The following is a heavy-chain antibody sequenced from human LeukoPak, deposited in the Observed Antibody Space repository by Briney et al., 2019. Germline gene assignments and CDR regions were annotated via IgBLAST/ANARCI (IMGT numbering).Heavy chain of an antibody. V-gene: IGHV5-10-1*01. CDR2: IDPSDSYT. Sequence: HGESLKISCKGSGYSFTSYWIGWVRQMPGKGLEWMGRIDPSDSYTNYSPSFQGHVTISADKSISTAYLQWSSLKASDTAMYYCARRVSSSGWFDPWGQGTLVTVSS. CDR1: GYSFTSYW. CDR3: ARRVSSSGWFDP. J-gene: IGHJ5*02. D-gene: IGHD6-6*01.